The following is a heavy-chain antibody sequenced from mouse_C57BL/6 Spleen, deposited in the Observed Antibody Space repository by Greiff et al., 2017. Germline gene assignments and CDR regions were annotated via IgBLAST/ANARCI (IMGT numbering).Heavy chain of an antibody. J-gene: IGHJ4*01. Sequence: EVQLVESGEGLVKPGGSLKLSCAASGFTFSSYAMSWVRQTPEKRLEWVAYISSGGDYIYYADTVKGRFTISRDNARNTLYLQMSSLKSEDTAMYYCTRGGAYDDPYYYAMDYWGQGTSVTVSS. CDR1: GFTFSSYA. V-gene: IGHV5-9-1*02. D-gene: IGHD2-3*01. CDR3: TRGGAYDDPYYYAMDY. CDR2: ISSGGDYI.